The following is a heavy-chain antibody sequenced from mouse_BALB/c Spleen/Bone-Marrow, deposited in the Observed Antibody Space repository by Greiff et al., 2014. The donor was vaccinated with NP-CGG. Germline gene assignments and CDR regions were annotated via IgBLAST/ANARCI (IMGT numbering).Heavy chain of an antibody. CDR2: INPGXXXX. V-gene: IGHV1-54*01. CDR1: GYAFINYL. CDR3: AREXTXXAXXY. J-gene: IGHJ4*01. Sequence: VQLQQSGDELVRPGTSVNXXCKXSGYAFINYLIEWVKQRPGQGLEWIGVINPGXXXXXXXXXXXXXXXXXXXKSSSTAYMQLSSLTSDDSAVYFCAREXTXXAXXYWGQGTSVTVSS.